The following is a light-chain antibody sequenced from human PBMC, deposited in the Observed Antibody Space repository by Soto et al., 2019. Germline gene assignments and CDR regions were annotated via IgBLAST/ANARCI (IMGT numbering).Light chain of an antibody. CDR1: QTIINW. CDR2: KAS. CDR3: QQYHTYWWT. V-gene: IGKV1-5*03. Sequence: DIQMTQSPSTLSASVGDRGTITWRASQTIINWLAWYQQTKGKAPKLLIYKASSLESEVPSRFRGSRSETECTLTINRLQPDDSETYYCQQYHTYWWTFGQGTKVDI. J-gene: IGKJ1*01.